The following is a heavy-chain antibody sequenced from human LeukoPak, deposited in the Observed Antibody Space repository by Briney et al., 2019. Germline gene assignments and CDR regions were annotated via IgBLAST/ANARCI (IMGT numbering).Heavy chain of an antibody. V-gene: IGHV4-59*01. J-gene: IGHJ3*02. CDR1: GGSTNSYY. CDR3: ARPFEVGTVGAGFDI. CDR2: IYYTGGT. D-gene: IGHD3-3*01. Sequence: SETLSLTCTVSGGSTNSYYWSWIRQPPGKGLEWIGYIYYTGGTRYNPSLKSRLTISIDTSNNQFSLKLTSVTAGDTAVYHCARPFEVGTVGAGFDIWGQGTMVTVSS.